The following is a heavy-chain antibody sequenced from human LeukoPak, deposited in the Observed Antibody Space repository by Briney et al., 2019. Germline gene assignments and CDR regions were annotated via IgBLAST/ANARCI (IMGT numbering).Heavy chain of an antibody. J-gene: IGHJ4*02. D-gene: IGHD6-13*01. V-gene: IGHV3-23*01. Sequence: GGSLRLSCAASGFTFSTYAMSWVRQAPGKGLEWVSTIIGSGESTYYADSVKGRFTISRDNSKNTLYLQVNSLRAEDTAFYYCAKHLSSSSRYYYDSWSQGTLVTVSS. CDR1: GFTFSTYA. CDR3: AKHLSSSSRYYYDS. CDR2: IIGSGEST.